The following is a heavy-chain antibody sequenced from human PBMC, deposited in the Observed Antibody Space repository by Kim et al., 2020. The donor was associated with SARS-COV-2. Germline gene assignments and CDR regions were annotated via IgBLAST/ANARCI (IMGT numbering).Heavy chain of an antibody. D-gene: IGHD6-19*01. J-gene: IGHJ4*02. CDR2: ISSSSSYI. Sequence: GGSLRLSCAASGFTFSSYSMNWVRQAPGKGLEWISSISSSSSYIYYADSVKGRFTISRDNARASLYLQMNSLRAEDTAVYYCARVLTSGWPYFHYWGQGT. CDR3: ARVLTSGWPYFHY. CDR1: GFTFSSYS. V-gene: IGHV3-21*04.